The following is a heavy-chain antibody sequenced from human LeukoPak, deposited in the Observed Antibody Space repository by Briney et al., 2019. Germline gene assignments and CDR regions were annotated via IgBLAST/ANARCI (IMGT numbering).Heavy chain of an antibody. CDR1: GVSISSGDYY. J-gene: IGHJ4*02. CDR2: IYYSGST. Sequence: SETLSLTCTVSGVSISSGDYYWSWIRQPPGKGLEWIGYIYYSGSTYYNPSLKSRVTISVDTSKNQFSLKLSSVTAADTAVYYCARGGRIAARPWGDYWGQGTLVTVSS. V-gene: IGHV4-30-4*01. D-gene: IGHD6-6*01. CDR3: ARGGRIAARPWGDY.